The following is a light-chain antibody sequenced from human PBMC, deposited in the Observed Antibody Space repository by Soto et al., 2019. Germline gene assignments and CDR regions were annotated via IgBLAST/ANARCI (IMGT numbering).Light chain of an antibody. CDR2: GAS. CDR1: QSVRSN. J-gene: IGKJ2*01. Sequence: EIVMTQSPATLSVSPGERATLSCRASQSVRSNLAWYQQKPGQAPRLLIYGASTRATGIPARFSGSGSGTEFTLTISSLPSEDFAVYYCQQYNNWPPYTFGQGTKLEIK. V-gene: IGKV3-15*01. CDR3: QQYNNWPPYT.